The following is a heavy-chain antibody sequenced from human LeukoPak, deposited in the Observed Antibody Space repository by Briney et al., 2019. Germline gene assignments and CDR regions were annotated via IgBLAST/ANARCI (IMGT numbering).Heavy chain of an antibody. CDR2: FYYDGST. J-gene: IGHJ3*01. V-gene: IGHV4-39*01. CDR1: GGSFSSSSYY. D-gene: IGHD2-2*01. CDR3: VRRARVDMPV. Sequence: SETLSLTCTVSGGSFSSSSYYWAWIRRPPGKGLEWIGSFYYDGSTYYNPSLKSRVTVSVDTSKNQFSLRLTSVSAADTAFYYCVRRARVDMPVWGQGTLVTVSS.